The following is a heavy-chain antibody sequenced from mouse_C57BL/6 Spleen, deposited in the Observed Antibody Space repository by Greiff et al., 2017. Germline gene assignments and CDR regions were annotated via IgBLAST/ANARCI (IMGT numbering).Heavy chain of an antibody. J-gene: IGHJ3*01. D-gene: IGHD1-1*01. CDR3: ARHEGDYYGSSYRAWFAY. CDR2: FYPGSGSI. Sequence: QVQLQQSGAELVKPGASVKLSCKASGYTFTEYTIHWVKQRSGQGLEWIGWFYPGSGSIKYNEKFKDKATFTADKSSSTVYMELSRLTSEDSAVYFCARHEGDYYGSSYRAWFAYWGQGTLVTVSA. CDR1: GYTFTEYT. V-gene: IGHV1-62-2*01.